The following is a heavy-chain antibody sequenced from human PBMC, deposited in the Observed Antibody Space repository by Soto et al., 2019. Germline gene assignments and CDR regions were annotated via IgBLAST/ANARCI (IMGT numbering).Heavy chain of an antibody. CDR2: IYHSGST. J-gene: IGHJ5*02. CDR3: ARAGTYCSSTSCYDRANWFDP. D-gene: IGHD2-2*01. V-gene: IGHV4-4*02. Sequence: PSETLSLTCAVSGGSISSSNWWSWVRQPPGKGLGWIGEIYHSGSTNYNPSLKSRVTISVDKSKNQFSLKLSSVTAADTAVYYCARAGTYCSSTSCYDRANWFDPWGQGTLVTVSS. CDR1: GGSISSSNW.